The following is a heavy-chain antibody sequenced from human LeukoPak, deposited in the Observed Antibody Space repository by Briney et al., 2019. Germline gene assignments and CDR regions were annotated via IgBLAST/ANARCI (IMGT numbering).Heavy chain of an antibody. CDR2: IYYSGST. V-gene: IGHV4-39*01. CDR1: GGSISSTYY. Sequence: SETLSLTCTVSGGSISSTYYWGWIRPPPGKGLEWIGSIYYSGSTYYNPSLKSRVTISVDTSKNQFSLELSSVTAADTAVYYCARLIPYNWPRPYYFDYWGQGTLVTVSS. J-gene: IGHJ4*02. CDR3: ARLIPYNWPRPYYFDY. D-gene: IGHD1-20*01.